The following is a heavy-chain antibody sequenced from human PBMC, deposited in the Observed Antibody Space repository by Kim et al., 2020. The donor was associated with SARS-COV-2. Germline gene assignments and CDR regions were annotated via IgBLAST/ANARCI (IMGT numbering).Heavy chain of an antibody. CDR1: GYTFTSYG. Sequence: ASVKVSCKASGYTFTSYGISWVRQAPGQGLEWMGWISAYNGNTNYAQKLQGRVTMTTDTSTSTAYMELRRLRSDDTAVYYCARADIEWELADLAYWGQGTLVTVSS. V-gene: IGHV1-18*01. D-gene: IGHD1-26*01. CDR3: ARADIEWELADLAY. J-gene: IGHJ4*02. CDR2: ISAYNGNT.